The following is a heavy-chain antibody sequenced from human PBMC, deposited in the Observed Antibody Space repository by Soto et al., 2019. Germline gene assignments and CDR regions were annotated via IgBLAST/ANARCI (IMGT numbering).Heavy chain of an antibody. Sequence: SETLSLTCAVYGGSFSGYYWSWIRQPPGKGLEWIGEINHSGSTNYNPSLKSRVTISVDTSKNQFPLKLSSVTAADTAVYYCARTPHYYDSSGYYYFFPWRFDYWGQGTLVPVSS. V-gene: IGHV4-34*01. CDR1: GGSFSGYY. J-gene: IGHJ4*02. CDR3: ARTPHYYDSSGYYYFFPWRFDY. CDR2: INHSGST. D-gene: IGHD3-22*01.